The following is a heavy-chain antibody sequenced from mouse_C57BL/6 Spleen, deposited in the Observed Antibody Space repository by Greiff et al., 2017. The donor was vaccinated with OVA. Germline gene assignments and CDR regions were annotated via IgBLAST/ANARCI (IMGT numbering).Heavy chain of an antibody. CDR3: ARGKDYGSLYFDV. D-gene: IGHD1-1*01. CDR2: IYPGDGDT. CDR1: GYAFSSSW. J-gene: IGHJ1*03. Sequence: QVQLKQSGPELVKPGASVKISCKASGYAFSSSWMNWVKQRPGKGLEWIGRIYPGDGDTNYNGKFKGKATLTADKSSSTAYMQLSSLTSEDSAVYFCARGKDYGSLYFDVWGTGTTVTVSS. V-gene: IGHV1-82*01.